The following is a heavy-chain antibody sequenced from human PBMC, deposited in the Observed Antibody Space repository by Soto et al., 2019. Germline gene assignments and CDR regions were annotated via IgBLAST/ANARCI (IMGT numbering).Heavy chain of an antibody. CDR1: GYSFTSYW. CDR3: ARFYYDFWSGHHYYYGMDV. Sequence: PGESLKISCKGSGYSFTSYWIGWVRQMPGKGLEWMGIIYPGDSDTRYSPSFQGQVTISADKSISTAYLQWSSLKASDTAMYYCARFYYDFWSGHHYYYGMDVWGRGTTVTVSS. D-gene: IGHD3-3*01. CDR2: IYPGDSDT. J-gene: IGHJ6*02. V-gene: IGHV5-51*01.